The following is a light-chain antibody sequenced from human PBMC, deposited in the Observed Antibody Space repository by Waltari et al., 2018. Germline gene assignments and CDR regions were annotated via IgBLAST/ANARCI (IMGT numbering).Light chain of an antibody. Sequence: SSELTQPPSVSVSPGQTASITCSGDILGSKYASWYQHKPGQSPLLVIYQDINRPSGFPGRFSGSKSGNTATLTISGTQAVDEADYYCQALGSNRWVFGGGTKLTVL. CDR1: ILGSKY. CDR3: QALGSNRWV. CDR2: QDI. V-gene: IGLV3-1*01. J-gene: IGLJ3*02.